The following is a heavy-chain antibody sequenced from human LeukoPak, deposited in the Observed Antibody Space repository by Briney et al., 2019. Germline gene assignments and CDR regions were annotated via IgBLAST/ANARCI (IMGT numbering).Heavy chain of an antibody. CDR3: AREGGGLRGFDY. Sequence: SETLSLTCTVSGGSIGAYYWSWIRQPPGKALEWIGYIYHTGSTNYNPSLRSRVTMSVDTSKSQFSLKLSSVTAADTAVYYCAREGGGLRGFDYWGQGTLVTVSS. J-gene: IGHJ4*02. D-gene: IGHD3/OR15-3a*01. CDR2: IYHTGST. V-gene: IGHV4-59*01. CDR1: GGSIGAYY.